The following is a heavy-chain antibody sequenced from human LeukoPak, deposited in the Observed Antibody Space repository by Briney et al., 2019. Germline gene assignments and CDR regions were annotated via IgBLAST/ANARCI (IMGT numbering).Heavy chain of an antibody. CDR2: INHSGST. V-gene: IGHV4-34*01. Sequence: SETLSLTCAVYGGSFSGYYWSWIRQPPGKGLEWIGEINHSGSTNYNPSLKSRVTISVDTSKNQFSLKLSSVTAADTAVYYCARDGIRDYLWGSYRPQHDAFDIWGQGTMVTVSS. CDR1: GGSFSGYY. CDR3: ARDGIRDYLWGSYRPQHDAFDI. D-gene: IGHD3-16*02. J-gene: IGHJ3*02.